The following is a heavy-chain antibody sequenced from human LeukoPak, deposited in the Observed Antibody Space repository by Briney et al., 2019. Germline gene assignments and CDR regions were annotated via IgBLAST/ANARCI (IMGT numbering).Heavy chain of an antibody. V-gene: IGHV4-4*07. CDR3: SRSDHVHYYYHGMGV. Sequence: PSETLSLTCTVSGGSISTYHWNWIRQPAGKGLEWIGRIYVGGYTNYNPALKSRVTVSADTSKNQFSLKLRSVTAADTAVYFCSRSDHVHYYYHGMGVWGQGITVTVSS. CDR1: GGSISTYH. CDR2: IYVGGYT. D-gene: IGHD3-10*02. J-gene: IGHJ6*02.